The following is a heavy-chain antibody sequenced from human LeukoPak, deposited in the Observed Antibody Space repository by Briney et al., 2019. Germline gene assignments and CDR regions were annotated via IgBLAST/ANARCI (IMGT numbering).Heavy chain of an antibody. CDR3: AKDVRTLDAFDI. CDR2: ISGSGGGT. V-gene: IGHV3-23*01. J-gene: IGHJ3*02. CDR1: GFTFSSYG. Sequence: GGSLRLSCTASGFTFSSYGMNWVRQAPGQGLEWVSSISGSGGGTYYADSVKGRFTISRDTSKNTLYLQMNSLRSEDTAVYYCAKDVRTLDAFDIWGQGKMVTVSS.